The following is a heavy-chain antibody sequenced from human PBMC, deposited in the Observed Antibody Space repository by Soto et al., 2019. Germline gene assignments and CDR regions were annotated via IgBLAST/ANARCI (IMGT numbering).Heavy chain of an antibody. CDR1: GGTFSNYA. CDR3: AREGVRGYSGFDFDF. CDR2: ITPIFGTP. V-gene: IGHV1-69*12. Sequence: QVQLVQSGAEVKKPGSSVKVSYKASGGTFSNYAISWVRQAPGQGLEWMGGITPIFGTPSYAQKFHDRVTITADESTSTAYMELSSLRSEDTAVYYCAREGVRGYSGFDFDFWGQGTLVTVSS. D-gene: IGHD5-12*01. J-gene: IGHJ4*02.